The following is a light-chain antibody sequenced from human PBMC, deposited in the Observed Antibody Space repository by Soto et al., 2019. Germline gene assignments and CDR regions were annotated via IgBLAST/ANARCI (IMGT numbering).Light chain of an antibody. CDR3: QQYNSYSWT. Sequence: DIQMTQSPSTLSASVGDRVTITCRASQYVSSRLAWYQHKPGKAPKLLIYQASSLESGVPSRFSGSGSGTEFIFTISSLQPDDFATYYCQQYNSYSWTFGQGTRWIS. V-gene: IGKV1-5*03. CDR2: QAS. CDR1: QYVSSR. J-gene: IGKJ1*01.